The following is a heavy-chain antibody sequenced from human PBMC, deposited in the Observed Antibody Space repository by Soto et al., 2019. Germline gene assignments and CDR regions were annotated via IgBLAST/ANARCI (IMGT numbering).Heavy chain of an antibody. CDR2: IRAYSGNT. V-gene: IGHV1-18*04. J-gene: IGHJ4*02. Sequence: QVQLVQSGPEVKKPGASVKVSCKASGYTFTTYAFNWVRQAPGQGLEWMGWIRAYSGNTNYAQKFQGRVTMTTDTSTTTTYMELRSLRSDDTAVYYCARDQTVLDYWGQGTLVTVSS. CDR3: ARDQTVLDY. D-gene: IGHD4-17*01. CDR1: GYTFTTYA.